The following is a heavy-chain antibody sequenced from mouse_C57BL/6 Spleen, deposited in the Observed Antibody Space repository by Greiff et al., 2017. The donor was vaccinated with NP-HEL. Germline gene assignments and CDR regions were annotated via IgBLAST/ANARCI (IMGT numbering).Heavy chain of an antibody. CDR2: INPNNGGT. D-gene: IGHD2-4*01. J-gene: IGHJ4*01. Sequence: EVQLQQSGPELVKPGASVKIPCKASGYTFTDYNMDWVKQSHGKSLEWIGDINPNNGGTIYNQKFKGKATLTVDKSSSTAYMELRSLTSEDTAVYYCAREGNSYDYDGGMDYWGQGTSVTVSS. CDR3: AREGNSYDYDGGMDY. CDR1: GYTFTDYN. V-gene: IGHV1-18*01.